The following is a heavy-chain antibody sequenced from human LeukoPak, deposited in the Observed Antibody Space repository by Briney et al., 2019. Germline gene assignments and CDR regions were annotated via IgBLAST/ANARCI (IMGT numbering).Heavy chain of an antibody. D-gene: IGHD4-23*01. CDR1: GFTFSDYY. CDR2: ISGGSSYT. J-gene: IGHJ4*02. CDR3: ARVSLLDDGGLGDY. V-gene: IGHV3-11*06. Sequence: GGSLRLSCAASGFTFSDYYTTWFRQAPGKGLEWVSYISGGSSYTNFADSVKGRFTISRDNAKNSLYLQMNSLRAEDTAVYYCARVSLLDDGGLGDYWGQGTLATVSS.